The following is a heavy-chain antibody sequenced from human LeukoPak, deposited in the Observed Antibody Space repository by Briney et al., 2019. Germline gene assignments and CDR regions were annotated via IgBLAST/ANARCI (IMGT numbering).Heavy chain of an antibody. J-gene: IGHJ4*02. Sequence: PGGSLRLSCAASGFTVSSNYMSWVRQAPGKGLEWVSVIYSGGSTYYADSVKGRFTISRNNSKNTPYLQMNSLRAEDTDVYYCARVGASATVVTQRPFAYWGQGTLVTVSS. CDR1: GFTVSSNY. V-gene: IGHV3-66*01. CDR3: ARVGASATVVTQRPFAY. D-gene: IGHD4-23*01. CDR2: IYSGGST.